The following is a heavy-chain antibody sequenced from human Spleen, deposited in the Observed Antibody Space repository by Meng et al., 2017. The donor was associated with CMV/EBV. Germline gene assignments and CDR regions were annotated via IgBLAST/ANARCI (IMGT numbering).Heavy chain of an antibody. J-gene: IGHJ6*02. V-gene: IGHV3-69-1*01. CDR1: GFSIGFSH. Sequence: GESLKISCTTSGFSIGFSHMNWVRQAPGKGLEWVSAICSGDVTHYAESVKGRFIISRDNAKNSLYLQMNSLRAEDTAVYYCARDGGFWRGYSHPSGMDVWGQGTTVTVSS. CDR3: ARDGGFWRGYSHPSGMDV. CDR2: ICSGDVT. D-gene: IGHD3-3*01.